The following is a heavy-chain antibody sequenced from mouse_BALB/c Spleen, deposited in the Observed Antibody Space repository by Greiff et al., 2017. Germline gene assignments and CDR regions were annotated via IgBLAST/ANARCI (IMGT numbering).Heavy chain of an antibody. D-gene: IGHD6-1*01. CDR2: IEPAKSNT. V-gene: IGHV14-3*02. J-gene: IGHJ1*01. CDR1: GFNITDTY. Sequence: EVQLQQSGAELVKPGASVKLSCTASGFNITDTYMHWVKQRPEQGLEWIGRIEPAKSNTNYDPKFQGKATITADTYSNTAYLQLSSQTAENAVFYYCARSSSPCFDVWGAGTTVTVSA. CDR3: ARSSSPCFDV.